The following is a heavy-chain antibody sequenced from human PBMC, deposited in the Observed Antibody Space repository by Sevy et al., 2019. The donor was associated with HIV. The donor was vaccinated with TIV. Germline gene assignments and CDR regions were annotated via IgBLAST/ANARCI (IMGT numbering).Heavy chain of an antibody. CDR1: GFSFDRYW. CDR2: VKDDGSER. V-gene: IGHV3-7*01. J-gene: IGHJ3*02. CDR3: ARDPFRAGYGAFDI. Sequence: GGSLRLSCAGSGFSFDRYWMSWVRQSPGKGLEWVAGVKDDGSERQYGNSVRGRFTVSRDNTKNSVYLQFDSPRDEDTAVYYCARDPFRAGYGAFDIWGQGTMVTVSS. D-gene: IGHD3-16*01.